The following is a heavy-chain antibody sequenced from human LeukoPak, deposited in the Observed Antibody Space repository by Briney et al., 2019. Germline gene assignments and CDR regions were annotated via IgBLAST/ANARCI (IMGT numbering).Heavy chain of an antibody. CDR2: ISAYNGNT. D-gene: IGHD3-3*01. J-gene: IGHJ5*02. Sequence: GASVKVSCKPSGYTFTSYGISWVRQAPGQGLEWMGWISAYNGNTNYAQKLQGRVTMTTDTSTSTAYMELRSLRSDDTAVYYCARHYGYDFWSGSPRNWFDPWGQGTLVTVSS. V-gene: IGHV1-18*01. CDR1: GYTFTSYG. CDR3: ARHYGYDFWSGSPRNWFDP.